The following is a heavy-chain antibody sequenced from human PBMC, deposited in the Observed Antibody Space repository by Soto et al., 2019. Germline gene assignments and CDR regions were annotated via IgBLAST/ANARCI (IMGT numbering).Heavy chain of an antibody. CDR2: IYYNGST. CDR3: VRAFYP. CDR1: GGSISNYY. J-gene: IGHJ5*02. Sequence: QLQLQESDPGLVNSSETLSLTCPVSGGSISNYYWSWIRQPPGKGLEWIGYIYYNGSTHYNPSLRSRLNISVDMSKNHLSLTLSSVTAADTAVYYCVRAFYPWGQGDQVTVS. V-gene: IGHV4-59*01.